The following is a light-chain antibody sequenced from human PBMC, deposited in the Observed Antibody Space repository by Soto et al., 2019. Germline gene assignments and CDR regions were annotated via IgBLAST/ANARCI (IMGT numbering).Light chain of an antibody. CDR1: QSITTF. J-gene: IGKJ4*01. Sequence: DIQMTQSPSTLSASIGDRVTITCRASQSITTFLAWYQQKPGKAPQILIYDASKLEPGVPSRLSGGGSGTEFTLTISILQPDDFATYYCQQYSTSPLTFGGGTRVEIK. CDR2: DAS. CDR3: QQYSTSPLT. V-gene: IGKV1-5*01.